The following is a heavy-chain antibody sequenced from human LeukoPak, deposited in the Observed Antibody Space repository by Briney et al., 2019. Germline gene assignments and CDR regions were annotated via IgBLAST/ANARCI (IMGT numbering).Heavy chain of an antibody. CDR2: ISAYNGNT. J-gene: IGHJ4*02. Sequence: GASVKVSCKASGYSFTSNGISWVRQAPGQGLEWMGWISAYNGNTKYAQKFQGRVTMTTDTSTSTAYMELRSLRSDDTAVYYCARPHSLGGSFYVFDYWGQGTLITVSS. CDR3: ARPHSLGGSFYVFDY. V-gene: IGHV1-18*01. D-gene: IGHD1-26*01. CDR1: GYSFTSNG.